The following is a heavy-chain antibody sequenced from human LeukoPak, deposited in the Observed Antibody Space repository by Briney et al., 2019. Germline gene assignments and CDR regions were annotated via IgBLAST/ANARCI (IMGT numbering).Heavy chain of an antibody. Sequence: PGGSLRLSCAASGFDFRYYAMTWVRQPPGKGLEWFSAISGSGDSTYYSDSARGRFTISRDNSKNTLYLQMNSLRPDDTAVYYCVKEGDPPVPAPNFDSWGQGALVAVSS. J-gene: IGHJ4*02. V-gene: IGHV3-23*01. CDR1: GFDFRYYA. CDR2: ISGSGDST. D-gene: IGHD2-2*01. CDR3: VKEGDPPVPAPNFDS.